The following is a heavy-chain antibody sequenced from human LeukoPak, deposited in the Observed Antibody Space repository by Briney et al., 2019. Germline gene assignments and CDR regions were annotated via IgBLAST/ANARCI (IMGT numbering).Heavy chain of an antibody. Sequence: GGSLRLSCAASGFTFSSYGIHWVRQAPGKGLEWVTFIGYDGRNKYYADSVKGRFTISRDNSKNTLYLQMSSLRAEDTAVYYCAKDERNWNYNLASQTYDWGQGTLVTVSS. CDR3: AKDERNWNYNLASQTYD. D-gene: IGHD1-7*01. J-gene: IGHJ4*02. CDR1: GFTFSSYG. V-gene: IGHV3-30*02. CDR2: IGYDGRNK.